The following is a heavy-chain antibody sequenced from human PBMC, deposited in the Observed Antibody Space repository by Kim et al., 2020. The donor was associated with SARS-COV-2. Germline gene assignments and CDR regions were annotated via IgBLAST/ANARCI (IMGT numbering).Heavy chain of an antibody. V-gene: IGHV1-3*01. CDR1: GFTFTNYV. CDR2: INAGNGNT. Sequence: ASVKVSCKASGFTFTNYVIHWVRQAPGQRLEWMGWINAGNGNTKYSQKFQGRVTITRDTSASTAYMELSSLRSEDTAVYYCARNPLGYCSSTSCYYYYYMDVWGKGTTVTVSS. J-gene: IGHJ6*03. CDR3: ARNPLGYCSSTSCYYYYYMDV. D-gene: IGHD2-2*01.